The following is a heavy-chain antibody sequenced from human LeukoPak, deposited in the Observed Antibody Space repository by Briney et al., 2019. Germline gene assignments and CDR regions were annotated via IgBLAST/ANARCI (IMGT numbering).Heavy chain of an antibody. D-gene: IGHD3-10*01. Sequence: GGSLRLSCAASGFTFSSYAMTWVRQAPGKGLEWVSVIYTDDTTYYAGSVRGRFTISRDSSKNTLYLHMTSVRAEDTAVYYCAKGGMVRGPLPYYNMDVWGQGTTVTVSS. V-gene: IGHV3-53*01. J-gene: IGHJ6*02. CDR3: AKGGMVRGPLPYYNMDV. CDR1: GFTFSSYA. CDR2: IYTDDTT.